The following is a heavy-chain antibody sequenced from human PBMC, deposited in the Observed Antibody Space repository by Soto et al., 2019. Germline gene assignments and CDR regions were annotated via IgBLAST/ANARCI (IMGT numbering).Heavy chain of an antibody. CDR3: ARDLGYGGNFNWFDP. CDR2: IIPIFGTA. D-gene: IGHD4-17*01. J-gene: IGHJ5*02. V-gene: IGHV1-69*13. CDR1: GGTFSSYA. Sequence: ASVKVSCKASGGTFSSYAISWVRQAPGQGLEWMGGIIPIFGTANYAQKFQGRVTITADESTSTAYMELSSLRSEDTAVYYCARDLGYGGNFNWFDPWGQGTLVTVSS.